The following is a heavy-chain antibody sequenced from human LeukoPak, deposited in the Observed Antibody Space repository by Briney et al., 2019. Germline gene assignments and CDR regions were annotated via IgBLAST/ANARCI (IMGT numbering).Heavy chain of an antibody. CDR1: GFTFSSYS. V-gene: IGHV3-21*01. J-gene: IGHJ4*02. CDR2: ISSSSSYI. D-gene: IGHD2/OR15-2a*01. Sequence: GGSLRLSCAASGFTFSSYSMNWVRKAPGKGLERVSSISSSSSYIYYADSVKGRFTTSRDNAKNTLYLQMNSLRAEDTAVYYCARGQTFFDYWGQGTLVTVSS. CDR3: ARGQTFFDY.